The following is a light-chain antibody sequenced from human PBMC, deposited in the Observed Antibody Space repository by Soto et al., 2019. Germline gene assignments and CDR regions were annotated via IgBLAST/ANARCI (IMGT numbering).Light chain of an antibody. CDR2: EGN. Sequence: QSVLTQPASVSGSPGQSITISCTGTSGDIGTYNLVSWYQQHPGRAPKLIIFEGNKRPSGVSNRFSASKSGNTAPLAVSGLQAEDEADYHCCSYAGRSTVICGGGTKLTVL. V-gene: IGLV2-23*01. CDR1: SGDIGTYNL. J-gene: IGLJ2*01. CDR3: CSYAGRSTVI.